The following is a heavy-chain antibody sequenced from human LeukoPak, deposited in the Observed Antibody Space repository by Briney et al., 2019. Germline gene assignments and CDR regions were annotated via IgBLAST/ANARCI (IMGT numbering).Heavy chain of an antibody. CDR1: GYTFSGFY. CDR3: AKDRYGDYEAPFHYYMDA. Sequence: ASVKVSCKASGYTFSGFYIHWVRQAPGQGLEWMGWINPNSGVTNYAQKLQGRVTITRDTSIDTAYMQLSRLRSDDTAVYHCAKDRYGDYEAPFHYYMDAWGRGTTVTVSS. J-gene: IGHJ6*03. D-gene: IGHD5-12*01. CDR2: INPNSGVT. V-gene: IGHV1-2*02.